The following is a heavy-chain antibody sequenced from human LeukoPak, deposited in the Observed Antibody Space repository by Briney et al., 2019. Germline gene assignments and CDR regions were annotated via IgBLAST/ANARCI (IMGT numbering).Heavy chain of an antibody. Sequence: SQTLSLTCTVSGGSISSGGYYWTWIRQHPGQGLEWIGYIYYSGSTYYNPSLKSRVTISVDTSKKQSSLNLSSVTAADTAVYYCARGDCSSASCYTDWFDPWGQGTLVTVSS. CDR2: IYYSGST. V-gene: IGHV4-31*03. CDR3: ARGDCSSASCYTDWFDP. J-gene: IGHJ5*02. CDR1: GGSISSGGYY. D-gene: IGHD2-2*02.